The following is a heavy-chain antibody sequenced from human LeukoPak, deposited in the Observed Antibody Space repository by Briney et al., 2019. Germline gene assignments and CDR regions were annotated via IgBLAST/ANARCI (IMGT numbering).Heavy chain of an antibody. D-gene: IGHD2-15*01. CDR2: LYHSGTT. CDR3: ARVEVPRDINDWYFDL. J-gene: IGHJ2*01. Sequence: SETLSLTCTASGYSIAHGFFWAWIRQPPGGGLEWIGSLYHSGTTYHNTSLKSRISTSVDTSKNQFSLKLRLVTAADTAVYYCARVEVPRDINDWYFDLWGRGTLVTVSS. V-gene: IGHV4-38-2*02. CDR1: GYSIAHGFF.